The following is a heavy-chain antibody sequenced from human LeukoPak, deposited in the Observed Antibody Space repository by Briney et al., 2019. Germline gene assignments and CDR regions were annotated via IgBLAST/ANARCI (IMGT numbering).Heavy chain of an antibody. V-gene: IGHV3-21*01. CDR3: ARDHNRYSSGWVPDY. Sequence: GGSLRLSCAASGFTFSSYSMNGVRQAPGKGLEWVSSISSSSSYIYYADSVKVRYTIYRYKANISLYLKMNSLRAEDTAVYYCARDHNRYSSGWVPDYWGQGTLVTVSS. D-gene: IGHD6-19*01. J-gene: IGHJ4*02. CDR1: GFTFSSYS. CDR2: ISSSSSYI.